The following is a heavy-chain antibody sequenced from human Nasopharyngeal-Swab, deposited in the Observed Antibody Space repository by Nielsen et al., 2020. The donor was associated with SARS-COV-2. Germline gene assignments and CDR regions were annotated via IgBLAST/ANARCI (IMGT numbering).Heavy chain of an antibody. D-gene: IGHD5/OR15-5a*01. CDR3: TRALSNGFDV. CDR1: GFSLSSNW. J-gene: IGHJ3*01. Sequence: GESLKIPCAASGFSLSSNWMSWVRQIPGQGLEWVAKIKEDGREKYYMDSVKGRFTISRDNAKNSLYLQMDSLRVEDTAVYYCTRALSNGFDVWGQGSVVTVSS. V-gene: IGHV3-7*03. CDR2: IKEDGREK.